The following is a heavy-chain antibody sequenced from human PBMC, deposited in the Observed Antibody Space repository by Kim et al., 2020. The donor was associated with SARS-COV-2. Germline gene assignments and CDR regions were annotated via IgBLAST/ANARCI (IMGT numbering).Heavy chain of an antibody. J-gene: IGHJ4*02. D-gene: IGHD6-13*01. CDR1: GGSFSGYY. Sequence: SETLSLTCAVYGGSFSGYYWSWIRQPPGKGLEWIGEINHSGSTNYNPSLKSRVTISVDTSKNQFSLKLSSVTAADTAVYYCARGTEQQLVLDYFDYWGQGTLVTVSS. CDR2: INHSGST. V-gene: IGHV4-34*01. CDR3: ARGTEQQLVLDYFDY.